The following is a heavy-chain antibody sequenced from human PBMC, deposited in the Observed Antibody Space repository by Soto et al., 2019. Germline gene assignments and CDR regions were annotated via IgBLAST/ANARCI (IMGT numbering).Heavy chain of an antibody. CDR2: ISGSGGST. V-gene: IGHV3-23*01. J-gene: IGHJ6*02. D-gene: IGHD6-6*01. Sequence: GGSLRXSCAASGFTFSSYAMSWVRRGPGKGVEWVSAISGSGGSTYYADSGKGRFTISRDNSKNTLYLQMNSLRAEDTAVYYCAKGSRSIAAPQRDYYYGMDVWGQGTKVTVSS. CDR3: AKGSRSIAAPQRDYYYGMDV. CDR1: GFTFSSYA.